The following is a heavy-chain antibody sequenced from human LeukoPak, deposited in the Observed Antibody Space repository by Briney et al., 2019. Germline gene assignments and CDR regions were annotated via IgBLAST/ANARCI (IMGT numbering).Heavy chain of an antibody. CDR2: IYPRDGST. J-gene: IGHJ4*02. CDR3: ARANGPHPWG. D-gene: IGHD2-8*01. Sequence: ASVKVSCKASGYSFTSNYIHWVRQAPGQGLEWMGMIYPRDGSTSYAQKFQGRVTVTRDTSTSTAYMELSSLRSEGTAVYYCARANGPHPWGWGQGTLVTVSS. V-gene: IGHV1-46*01. CDR1: GYSFTSNY.